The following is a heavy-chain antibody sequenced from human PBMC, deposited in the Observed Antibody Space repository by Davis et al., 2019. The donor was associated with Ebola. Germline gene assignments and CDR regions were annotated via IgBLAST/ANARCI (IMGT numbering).Heavy chain of an antibody. Sequence: SETLSLTCTVSGDSISSGDYYWNWIRQPPGKGLEWIGYIYYSGSTYYNPSLKSRLTISVDTSKSQFSLKLSSVTAADTAVYYCARAKWRDSRLTLGYWGQGTLVTVSS. D-gene: IGHD5-12*01. CDR2: IYYSGST. V-gene: IGHV4-30-4*01. CDR3: ARAKWRDSRLTLGY. J-gene: IGHJ4*02. CDR1: GDSISSGDYY.